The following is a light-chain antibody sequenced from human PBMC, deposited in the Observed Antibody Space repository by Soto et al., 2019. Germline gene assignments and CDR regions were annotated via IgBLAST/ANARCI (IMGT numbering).Light chain of an antibody. Sequence: QSALTQPASVSGSPGQSITIYCTGTSSDIGAYDYVPWFQQYPGKAPTLLIYEVTFRPSGVSSRFSGSKSGNTASLTISGLQTEDEADYYCGSYASATLIFGGGTKLTVL. J-gene: IGLJ2*01. CDR2: EVT. CDR3: GSYASATLI. CDR1: SSDIGAYDY. V-gene: IGLV2-14*01.